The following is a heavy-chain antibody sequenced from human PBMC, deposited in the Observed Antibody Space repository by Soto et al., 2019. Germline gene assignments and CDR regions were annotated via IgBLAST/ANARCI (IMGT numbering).Heavy chain of an antibody. CDR3: ARGRRVIAYYFDY. CDR2: IYYSGST. Sequence: SETLSLTCTVSGGSISSYYWSWIRQPPGKGLEWIGYIYYSGSTNCNPSLKSRVTISVDTSKNQFSLKLSSVTAADTAVYYCARGRRVIAYYFDYWGQGTLVTVSS. J-gene: IGHJ4*02. D-gene: IGHD3-16*02. V-gene: IGHV4-59*01. CDR1: GGSISSYY.